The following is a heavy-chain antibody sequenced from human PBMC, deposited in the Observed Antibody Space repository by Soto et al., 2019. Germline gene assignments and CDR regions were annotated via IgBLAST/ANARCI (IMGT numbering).Heavy chain of an antibody. V-gene: IGHV3-23*01. Sequence: SLRLSCAASGFTFSSYAMTWVRQAPGKGLEWVSLISDSGDSTYYADSVKGRFTISRDNSKNTLYLQMNNLRAEDTAVYYCATPPQYCSSTSCYNYGMDVWGQGTTVTVSS. J-gene: IGHJ6*02. CDR2: ISDSGDST. CDR3: ATPPQYCSSTSCYNYGMDV. CDR1: GFTFSSYA. D-gene: IGHD2-2*01.